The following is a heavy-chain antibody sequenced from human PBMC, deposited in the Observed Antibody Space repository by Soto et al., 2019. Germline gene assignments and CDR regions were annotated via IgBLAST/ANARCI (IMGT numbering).Heavy chain of an antibody. D-gene: IGHD1-1*01. Sequence: QVQLQESGPGLVKPSETLSLTCTVSGGSISSYYWNWIRQPPGKGLEWIGYINDSGSTNYNPSLKSRVIISADTSKNQFSLKLSSVTAADTAVYFCARRVQYYYGMDVWGQGTTVTVSS. J-gene: IGHJ6*02. CDR1: GGSISSYY. V-gene: IGHV4-59*08. CDR3: ARRVQYYYGMDV. CDR2: INDSGST.